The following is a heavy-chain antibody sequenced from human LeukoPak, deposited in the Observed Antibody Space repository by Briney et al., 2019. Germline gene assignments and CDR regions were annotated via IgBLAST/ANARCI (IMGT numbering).Heavy chain of an antibody. CDR2: ISAYNGNT. CDR3: ARAKDSSGYYLLYYFDY. D-gene: IGHD3-22*01. CDR1: GYTFTSYY. J-gene: IGHJ4*02. V-gene: IGHV1-18*04. Sequence: ASVKVSCKASGYTFTSYYMHWVRQAPGQGLEWMGWISAYNGNTNYAQKLQGRVTMTTDTSTSTAYKELRSLRSDDTAVYYCARAKDSSGYYLLYYFDYWGQGTLVTVCS.